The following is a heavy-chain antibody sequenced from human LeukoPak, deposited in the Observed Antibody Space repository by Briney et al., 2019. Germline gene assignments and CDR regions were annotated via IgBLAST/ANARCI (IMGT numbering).Heavy chain of an antibody. CDR3: AREAPMTTITTRRGPGYFDY. D-gene: IGHD4-11*01. V-gene: IGHV4-39*07. J-gene: IGHJ4*02. CDR2: VYYSGST. CDR1: GGSISSSSYY. Sequence: PSETLSLTCTVSGGSISSSSYYWGWIRQPPGKGLEWIGSVYYSGSTYYNPSLKSRVTISVDTSKNQFSLKLSSVTAADTAVYYCAREAPMTTITTRRGPGYFDYWGQGTLVTVSS.